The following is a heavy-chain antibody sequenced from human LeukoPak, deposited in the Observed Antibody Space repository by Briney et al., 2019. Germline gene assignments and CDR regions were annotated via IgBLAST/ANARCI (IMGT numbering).Heavy chain of an antibody. J-gene: IGHJ1*01. Sequence: PGRSLRLSCAASGFPFSSYGMHWVRQAPGKGLEWEAVISYDGSDKYYADSVKGRFTISRDNSKNTLYLQMNSLRADDTAVYYCVKGHYFGSGSYPEHWGQGTLVTVSS. V-gene: IGHV3-30*18. CDR1: GFPFSSYG. D-gene: IGHD3-10*01. CDR3: VKGHYFGSGSYPEH. CDR2: ISYDGSDK.